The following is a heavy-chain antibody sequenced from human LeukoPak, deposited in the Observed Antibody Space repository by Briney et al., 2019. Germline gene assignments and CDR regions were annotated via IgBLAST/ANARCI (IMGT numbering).Heavy chain of an antibody. V-gene: IGHV3-49*04. CDR2: IRSKAYGGTT. J-gene: IGHJ4*02. CDR1: GFTFGDYA. D-gene: IGHD3-3*01. Sequence: GGSLRLSCTASGFTFGDYAMSWVRQAPGKGLEWIGFIRSKAYGGTTESPASVKGRFTISSDDSKSIAYLQMNSLKTEDTAVYYCTRAGYDFWSGYYTGIVGYYFDYWGQGTLVTVSS. CDR3: TRAGYDFWSGYYTGIVGYYFDY.